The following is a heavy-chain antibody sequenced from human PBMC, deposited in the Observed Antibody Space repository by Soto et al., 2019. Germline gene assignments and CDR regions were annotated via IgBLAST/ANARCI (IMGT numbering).Heavy chain of an antibody. CDR2: INAGNGNT. CDR3: ARVRTNFGVVIIPFDY. V-gene: IGHV1-3*01. J-gene: IGHJ4*02. D-gene: IGHD3-3*01. Sequence: ASVKVSCKASGYTFTSYAMHWVRQAPGQRLEWMGWINAGNGNTKYSQKFQGRVTITRDTSASTAYMELSSLRSEDTAVYYCARVRTNFGVVIIPFDYWGQGTLVTVS. CDR1: GYTFTSYA.